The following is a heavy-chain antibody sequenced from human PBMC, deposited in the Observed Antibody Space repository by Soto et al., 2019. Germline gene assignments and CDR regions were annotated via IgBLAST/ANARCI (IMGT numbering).Heavy chain of an antibody. CDR1: GGSIASSLYY. Sequence: PSETLSLTCTVPGGSIASSLYYWGWVRQSPGKGLEWIESIYYSGSTHYNPSLKSRVTVSVDTSKNQFSLKLTSVTAADTAVYFCVSHRNYIVVSGSFFDYWSQGTLVTVS. J-gene: IGHJ4*02. V-gene: IGHV4-39*01. CDR2: IYYSGST. CDR3: VSHRNYIVVSGSFFDY. D-gene: IGHD6-19*01.